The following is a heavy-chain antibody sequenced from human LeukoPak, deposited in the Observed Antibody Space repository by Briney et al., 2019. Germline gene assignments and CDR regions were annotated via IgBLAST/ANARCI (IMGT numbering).Heavy chain of an antibody. CDR2: IYHSGSA. CDR3: ARIHESSSRGWFDP. Sequence: SETLSLTCTVSSGSISGGGYLWSWIRQHPGKGLEWIEYIYHSGSAYHNPSLKSRTTISVDTSKNQFSLKLTSVTAADTAMYYCARIHESSSRGWFDPWGQGSLVTVSS. V-gene: IGHV4-31*03. J-gene: IGHJ5*02. D-gene: IGHD3-22*01. CDR1: SGSISGGGYL.